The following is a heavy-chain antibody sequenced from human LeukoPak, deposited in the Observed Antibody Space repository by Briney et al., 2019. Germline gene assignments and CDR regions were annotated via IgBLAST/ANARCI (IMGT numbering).Heavy chain of an antibody. CDR2: AADSGST. J-gene: IGHJ4*02. CDR1: GDSMSDYF. D-gene: IGHD3-22*01. CDR3: ARDRRDYYDSSGWPYYFDY. V-gene: IGHV4-59*01. Sequence: SETLSLTCTVSGDSMSDYFWTWIRQPPGKGLEWIGYAADSGSTNYNPSLKSRVTISVDTSKNQFSLKLSSVTAADTAVYYCARDRRDYYDSSGWPYYFDYWGQGTLVTVSS.